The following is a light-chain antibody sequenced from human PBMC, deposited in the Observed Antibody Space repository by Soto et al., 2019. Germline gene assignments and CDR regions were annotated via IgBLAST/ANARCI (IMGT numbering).Light chain of an antibody. Sequence: DIQLTQSPSSLSASVGDRITITCRATQSISSSLNWYQQKPGKAPNLLIYAASSLQAGVPSRFSGSGSGTDFILTIDSLQREDFATYYCQQSHSGRTFGRGTSVEVK. V-gene: IGKV1-39*01. J-gene: IGKJ4*02. CDR2: AAS. CDR1: QSISSS. CDR3: QQSHSGRT.